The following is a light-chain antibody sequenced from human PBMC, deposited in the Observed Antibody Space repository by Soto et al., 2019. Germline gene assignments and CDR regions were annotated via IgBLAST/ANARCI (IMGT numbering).Light chain of an antibody. Sequence: QSALTQPASVSGSPGQSITISCTGTSSDVGGYNYVSLYQHHPGKAPKLMIYDVSNRPSGVSDRFSGSKSGNTASLTISGLQAEDEADYYCSSYTSSSTYVVFGGGTKLTVL. CDR3: SSYTSSSTYVV. J-gene: IGLJ2*01. CDR2: DVS. V-gene: IGLV2-14*03. CDR1: SSDVGGYNY.